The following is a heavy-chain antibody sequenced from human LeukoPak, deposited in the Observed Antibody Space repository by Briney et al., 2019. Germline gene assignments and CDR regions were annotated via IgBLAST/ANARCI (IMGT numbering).Heavy chain of an antibody. Sequence: PSETLSLTCAVYGGSFSGYYWSWIRQPPGKGLEWIGEINHSGSTNYNPSLKSRVTISVDTSKNQFSLKLSSVTAADTAVYYCARSPRIAAAGTIWFDPWGQGTLVTVSS. CDR3: ARSPRIAAAGTIWFDP. V-gene: IGHV4-34*01. J-gene: IGHJ5*02. D-gene: IGHD6-13*01. CDR1: GGSFSGYY. CDR2: INHSGST.